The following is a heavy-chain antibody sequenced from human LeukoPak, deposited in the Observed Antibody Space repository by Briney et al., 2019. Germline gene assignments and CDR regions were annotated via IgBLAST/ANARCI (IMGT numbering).Heavy chain of an antibody. CDR3: ASPSGYSYVSSFDY. Sequence: PGGSLRLACAASGCTFSSYWMSWVRQAPGKRLEWVANIKQDGSEKYYVDSVKGRFTISRDNAKNSLYLQMNSLRAEDTAVYYCASPSGYSYVSSFDYWGQGTLVTVSS. D-gene: IGHD5-18*01. CDR1: GCTFSSYW. CDR2: IKQDGSEK. V-gene: IGHV3-7*01. J-gene: IGHJ4*02.